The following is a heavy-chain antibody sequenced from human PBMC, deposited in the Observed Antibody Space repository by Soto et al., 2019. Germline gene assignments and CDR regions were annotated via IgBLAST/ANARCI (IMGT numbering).Heavy chain of an antibody. Sequence: GSLRLSCAASGFTVSSRYMGWVRQAPGKGLEWVSAISAGGSNTNYADSVKGRFTISSDNSKNTLYLQMSSLRSEDTAVYYCAGRVVSGYYYDLVYYYGMDVWGQGTTVTVS. D-gene: IGHD3-22*01. CDR1: GFTVSSRY. J-gene: IGHJ6*02. CDR3: AGRVVSGYYYDLVYYYGMDV. CDR2: ISAGGSNT. V-gene: IGHV3-23*01.